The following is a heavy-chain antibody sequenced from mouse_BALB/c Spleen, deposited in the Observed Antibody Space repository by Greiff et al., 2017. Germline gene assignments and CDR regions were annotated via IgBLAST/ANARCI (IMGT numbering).Heavy chain of an antibody. V-gene: IGHV7-3*02. Sequence: EVKLMESGGGLVQPGGSLRLSCATSGFTFTDYYMSWVRQPPGKALEWLGFIRNKANGYTTEYSASVKGRFTISRDNSQSILYLQMNTLRAEDSATYYCARDKWYDETGTPGRAMDYWGQGTSVTVSS. CDR3: ARDKWYDETGTPGRAMDY. D-gene: IGHD2-14*01. CDR2: IRNKANGYTT. CDR1: GFTFTDYY. J-gene: IGHJ4*01.